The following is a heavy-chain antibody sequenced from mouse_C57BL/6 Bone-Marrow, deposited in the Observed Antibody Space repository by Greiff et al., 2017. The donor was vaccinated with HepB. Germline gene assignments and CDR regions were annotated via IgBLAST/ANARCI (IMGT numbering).Heavy chain of an antibody. D-gene: IGHD3-2*02. CDR1: GYTFTDYY. CDR3: ARRQLRLQAWFAY. J-gene: IGHJ3*01. CDR2: IFPGSGST. V-gene: IGHV1-75*01. Sequence: QVQLKQSGPELVKPGASVKISCKASGYTFTDYYINWVKQRPGQGLEWIGWIFPGSGSTYYNEKFKGKATLTVDKSSSTAYMLLSSLTSEDSAVYFCARRQLRLQAWFAYWGQGTLVTVSA.